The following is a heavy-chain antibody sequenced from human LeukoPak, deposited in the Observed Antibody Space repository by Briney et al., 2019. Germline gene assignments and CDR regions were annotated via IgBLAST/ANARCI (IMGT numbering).Heavy chain of an antibody. CDR3: ARGPALWLQLGYYFDY. Sequence: PSETLSLTCAVYGGSFSGYYWSWIRQPPEKGLVWIGEINHSGSTNYNPSLKSRVTISVDTSKNQFSLKLSSVTAADTAVYYCARGPALWLQLGYYFDYWGQGTLVTVSS. CDR2: INHSGST. V-gene: IGHV4-34*01. D-gene: IGHD5-24*01. J-gene: IGHJ4*02. CDR1: GGSFSGYY.